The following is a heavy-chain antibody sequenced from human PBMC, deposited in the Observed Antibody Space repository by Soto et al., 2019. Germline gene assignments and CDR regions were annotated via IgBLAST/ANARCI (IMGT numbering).Heavy chain of an antibody. CDR2: IYYSGST. CDR1: GGSISSSSDY. J-gene: IGHJ5*02. V-gene: IGHV4-39*01. CDR3: ARGGNWFDP. Sequence: SETLSLTCTVSGGSISSSSDYWGWIRQPPGKGLEWIGSIYYSGSTYYNPSLKSRVTISVDTSKNQFSLKLSSVTAADTAVYYCARGGNWFDPWGQGTLVTVSS.